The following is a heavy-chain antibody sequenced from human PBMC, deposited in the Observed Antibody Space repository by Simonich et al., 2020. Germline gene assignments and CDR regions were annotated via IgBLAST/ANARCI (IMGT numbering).Heavy chain of an antibody. CDR3: AREIEAGNAFDI. Sequence: EVQLVESGGGLVKPGGSLRLSCAASGFTFSSYSMNWVRQAPGKGQEWVSPSSSSRSYIYYADSVKGRFTISRDNAKNSLYLQMNSLRAEDTAVYYCAREIEAGNAFDIWGQGTMVTVSS. CDR2: SSSSRSYI. V-gene: IGHV3-21*01. CDR1: GFTFSSYS. J-gene: IGHJ3*02.